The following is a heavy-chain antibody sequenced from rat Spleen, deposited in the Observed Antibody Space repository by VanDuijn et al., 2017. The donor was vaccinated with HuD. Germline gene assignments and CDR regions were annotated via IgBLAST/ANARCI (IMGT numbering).Heavy chain of an antibody. D-gene: IGHD1-6*01. CDR2: ISYSGST. Sequence: EVQLQESGPGLVKPSQSLSLTCSVTGYSIISNYWAWIRKSPGNKMEWMGYISYSGSTGYNPSLKSRISITRDTSKNQFFLQLNSVTSEDTATYYCARTMYSTDYFYVPFAYWGQGTLVTVSS. CDR3: ARTMYSTDYFYVPFAY. V-gene: IGHV3-1*01. J-gene: IGHJ3*01. CDR1: GYSIISNY.